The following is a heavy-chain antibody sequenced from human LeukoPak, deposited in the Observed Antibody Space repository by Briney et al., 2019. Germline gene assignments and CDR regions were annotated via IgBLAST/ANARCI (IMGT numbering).Heavy chain of an antibody. D-gene: IGHD2-2*01. CDR2: IKQDGSEK. CDR3: ARDLWRSSTSCYACYFDY. V-gene: IGHV3-7*01. J-gene: IGHJ4*02. Sequence: GGSLRLSCAASGFTFSSYWMSWVRQAPGKGLEWVANIKQDGSEKYYVDSVKGRFTISRDNAKNSLYLQMNSLRAEDTAVYYCARDLWRSSTSCYACYFDYWGQGTLVTVSS. CDR1: GFTFSSYW.